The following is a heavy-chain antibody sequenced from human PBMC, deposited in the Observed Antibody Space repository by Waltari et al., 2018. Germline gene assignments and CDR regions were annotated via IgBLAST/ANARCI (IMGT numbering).Heavy chain of an antibody. CDR2: INPNSGGT. Sequence: QVQLVQSGAEVKKPGASVKVSCKASGYTFTGYYMHWVRQAPGQGLGWMGWINPNSGGTNYGQKFQGRVTMTRDTSISTAYMELSRLRSDDTAVYYCARVFLEAAAPPRDYWGQGTLVTVSS. V-gene: IGHV1-2*02. CDR1: GYTFTGYY. CDR3: ARVFLEAAAPPRDY. J-gene: IGHJ4*02. D-gene: IGHD6-13*01.